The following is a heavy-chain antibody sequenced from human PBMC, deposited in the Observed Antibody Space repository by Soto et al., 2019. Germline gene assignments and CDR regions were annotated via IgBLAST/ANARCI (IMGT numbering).Heavy chain of an antibody. D-gene: IGHD1-1*01. J-gene: IGHJ4*02. CDR2: MYSGGTT. V-gene: IGHV3-53*01. CDR3: ARDGRDGFHLDY. CDR1: GFSVSSHH. Sequence: GGSLRLSCAASGFSVSSHHMNWVRQAPGKGLEWVSVMYSGGTTYYPDPLKGRCTISRDNSKNMLYLQVDNLRADDTAVYYCARDGRDGFHLDYWGQGTLVTVSS.